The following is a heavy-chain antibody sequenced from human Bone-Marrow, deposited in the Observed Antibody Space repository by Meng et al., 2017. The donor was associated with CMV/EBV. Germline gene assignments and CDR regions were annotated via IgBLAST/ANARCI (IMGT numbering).Heavy chain of an antibody. J-gene: IGHJ5*02. Sequence: ASVKVSCKASGYTFTSYYMHWVRQAPGQGLEWMGIINPSGGSTSYAQKFQGRVTMTRDTSTSTVYMELSSLRSEDTAVYYCATLEAISAAPRGGWFDPWGQGTLVTVSS. CDR3: ATLEAISAAPRGGWFDP. CDR2: INPSGGST. V-gene: IGHV1-46*01. CDR1: GYTFTSYY. D-gene: IGHD2-2*01.